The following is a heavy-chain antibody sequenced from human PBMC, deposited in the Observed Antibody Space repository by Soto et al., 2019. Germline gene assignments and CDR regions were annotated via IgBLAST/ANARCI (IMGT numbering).Heavy chain of an antibody. CDR2: IYYSGST. J-gene: IGHJ3*02. D-gene: IGHD3-22*01. Sequence: SETLSLTCTVSGGSISSYYWSWIRQPPGKGLEWIGYIYYSGSTNYNPSLKSRVTISVDTSKNQFSLKLSSVTAADTAVYYCARRLSLPAGDAFDIWGQGTMVTVSS. V-gene: IGHV4-59*01. CDR1: GGSISSYY. CDR3: ARRLSLPAGDAFDI.